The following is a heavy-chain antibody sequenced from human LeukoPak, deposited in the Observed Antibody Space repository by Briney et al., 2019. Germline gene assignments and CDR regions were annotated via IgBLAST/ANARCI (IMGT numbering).Heavy chain of an antibody. CDR2: ISTSSSYT. Sequence: PGGSLRLSCAASGFTFSDYYMSWTRQAPGKGLEWVSYISTSSSYTNYADSVKGRFTISRDNVKNSLFLQMNSLRADDTAVYYCASLTVTGGSLSDYWGQGTLVTVSS. V-gene: IGHV3-11*06. CDR3: ASLTVTGGSLSDY. J-gene: IGHJ4*02. CDR1: GFTFSDYY. D-gene: IGHD2-15*01.